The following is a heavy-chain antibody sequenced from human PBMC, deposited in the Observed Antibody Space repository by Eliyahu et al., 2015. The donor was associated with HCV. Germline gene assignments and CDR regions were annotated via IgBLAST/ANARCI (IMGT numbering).Heavy chain of an antibody. CDR3: ASLSIAARPEDY. Sequence: EVQLVESGGGLVQPGGSLRLSCAASGFTFSSYWMHWVRQAPGKGLVWVSRINSDGSSTSYADSVKGRFTISRDNAKNTLYLQMNSLRAEDTAVYYCASLSIAARPEDYWGQGTLVTVSS. CDR1: GFTFSSYW. V-gene: IGHV3-74*01. CDR2: INSDGSST. D-gene: IGHD6-6*01. J-gene: IGHJ4*02.